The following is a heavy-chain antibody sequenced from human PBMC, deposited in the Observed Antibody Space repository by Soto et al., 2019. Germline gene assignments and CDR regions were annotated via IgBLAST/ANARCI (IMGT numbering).Heavy chain of an antibody. CDR1: GFTFSSYW. V-gene: IGHV3-33*08. J-gene: IGHJ4*02. CDR3: ARAPFTIYDTSGYYDY. D-gene: IGHD3-22*01. CDR2: IWYDGSKK. Sequence: PGGSLRLSCAASGFTFSSYWMSWVRQAPGKGLEWVAIIWYDGSKKYYADSVKGRFTISRDNSKNTVYLQMNSLRAEDTAVYYCARAPFTIYDTSGYYDYWGQGTLVTVSS.